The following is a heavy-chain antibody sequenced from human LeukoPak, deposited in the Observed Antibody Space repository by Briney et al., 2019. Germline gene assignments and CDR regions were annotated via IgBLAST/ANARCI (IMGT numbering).Heavy chain of an antibody. J-gene: IGHJ4*02. CDR2: ISSSSSYI. CDR1: GFTFSSYS. CDR3: ARESTMVRGVTTYFDY. Sequence: GGSLRLSCAASGFTFSSYSMNWVRQAPGKGLEWVSSISSSSSYIYYADSVKGRFTISRDNAKNSLYLQMNSLRAEDTAVYYCARESTMVRGVTTYFDYWGQGTLVTVSS. V-gene: IGHV3-21*01. D-gene: IGHD3-10*01.